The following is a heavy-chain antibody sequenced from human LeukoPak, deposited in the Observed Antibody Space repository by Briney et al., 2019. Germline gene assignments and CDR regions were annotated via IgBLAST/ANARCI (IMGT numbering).Heavy chain of an antibody. Sequence: PSETLSLTCAVSGGSFSGYYWSWIRQPPGKGLEWVGGIKHSGSTNYNPSLMSRVTISVETTEKQLSLKLSSVTAADTAVYYCARRVYYYGSGTHGAYYYYGMDVWGKGTTVTVSS. J-gene: IGHJ6*04. V-gene: IGHV4-34*01. D-gene: IGHD3-10*01. CDR2: IKHSGST. CDR1: GGSFSGYY. CDR3: ARRVYYYGSGTHGAYYYYGMDV.